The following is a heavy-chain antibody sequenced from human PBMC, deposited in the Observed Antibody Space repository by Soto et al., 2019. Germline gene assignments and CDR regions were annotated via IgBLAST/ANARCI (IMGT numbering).Heavy chain of an antibody. CDR3: AKDHYYDSSGYSHADY. D-gene: IGHD3-22*01. CDR1: GFTFSSYA. J-gene: IGHJ4*02. Sequence: GSLSLSCAASGFTFSSYAMSWVRQAPGKGLEWVSAISGSGGSTYYADSVKGRFTISRDNSKNTLYLQMNSLRAEDTAVYYCAKDHYYDSSGYSHADYWGQGTLVTVSS. CDR2: ISGSGGST. V-gene: IGHV3-23*01.